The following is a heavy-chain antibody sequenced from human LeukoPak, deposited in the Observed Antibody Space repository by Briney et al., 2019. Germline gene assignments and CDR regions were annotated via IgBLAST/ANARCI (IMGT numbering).Heavy chain of an antibody. J-gene: IGHJ4*02. CDR1: GFTFSSYA. Sequence: GGSLRLSCAASGFTFSSYAMSWVRQAPGKGLEWVSAISGSGGSTYYADSVKGRFTISRDNSKNTLYLQMNSLRAEDTAVYYCAKGESSGWYVISPFDYWGQGTPVTVSS. D-gene: IGHD6-19*01. CDR2: ISGSGGST. CDR3: AKGESSGWYVISPFDY. V-gene: IGHV3-23*01.